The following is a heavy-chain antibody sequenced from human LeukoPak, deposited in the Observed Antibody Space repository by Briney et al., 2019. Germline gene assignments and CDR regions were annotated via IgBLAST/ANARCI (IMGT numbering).Heavy chain of an antibody. D-gene: IGHD2-21*02. J-gene: IGHJ6*02. Sequence: PSQTLSLTCTVSGGSISTGSYYRSWIRQPAGKGLEWIGRIYTSGSTNYNPSLKSRVTISVDTSKNQFSLKLSSVTAADTAVYYCARYCGGDCYSHYGMYVWGQGTTVTVSS. CDR1: GGSISTGSYY. CDR2: IYTSGST. CDR3: ARYCGGDCYSHYGMYV. V-gene: IGHV4-61*02.